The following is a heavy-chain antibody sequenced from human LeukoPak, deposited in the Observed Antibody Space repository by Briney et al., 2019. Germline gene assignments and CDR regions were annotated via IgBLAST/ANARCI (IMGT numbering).Heavy chain of an antibody. Sequence: SETLSLTCTVSGGSISPYYWSWIRQPPGKELEWIGYIYYSGSTNYNPSLKGRVTISVDTSKNQFSLKLSSVTAADTAVYYCARDASGGYFDYWGQGTLVTVSS. CDR1: GGSISPYY. CDR2: IYYSGST. J-gene: IGHJ4*02. D-gene: IGHD1-1*01. V-gene: IGHV4-59*12. CDR3: ARDASGGYFDY.